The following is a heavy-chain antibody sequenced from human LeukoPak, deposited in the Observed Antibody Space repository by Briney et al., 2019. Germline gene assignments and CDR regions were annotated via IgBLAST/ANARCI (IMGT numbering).Heavy chain of an antibody. V-gene: IGHV4-59*08. CDR1: GGSISNYY. CDR3: ARRGAVAGPGVYYYMDV. Sequence: SETLSLTCTVSGGSISNYYWSWIRQPPGKGLEWIGDIHYSGSTNYNPSLESRVSISVGTSKKQFSLKVSSVTAADTAIYYCARRGAVAGPGVYYYMDVWGKGTTVIVSS. D-gene: IGHD6-19*01. CDR2: IHYSGST. J-gene: IGHJ6*04.